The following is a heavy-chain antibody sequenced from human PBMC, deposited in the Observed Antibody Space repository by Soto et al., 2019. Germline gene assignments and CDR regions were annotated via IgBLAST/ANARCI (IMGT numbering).Heavy chain of an antibody. J-gene: IGHJ6*02. CDR2: ISYDGSNK. CDR1: GFTSSSYA. Sequence: GSLRLSCAASGFTSSSYAMHWVRQAPGKGLEWVAVISYDGSNKYYADSVKGRFTISRDNSKNTLYLQMNSLRAEDTAVYYCARVLPAVAAVYYYYGMDVWGQGTTVTVSS. D-gene: IGHD6-19*01. CDR3: ARVLPAVAAVYYYYGMDV. V-gene: IGHV3-30-3*01.